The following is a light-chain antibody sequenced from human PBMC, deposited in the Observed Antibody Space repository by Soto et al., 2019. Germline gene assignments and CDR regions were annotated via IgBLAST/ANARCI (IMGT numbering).Light chain of an antibody. CDR2: DVT. V-gene: IGLV2-11*01. Sequence: QSALTQPRSVSGSPGQSVTVSCTGTSSDVGGYNYVSWFQHHPGKAPKLMIYDVTKRPSGVPDRFSGSKSGNTASLTISGLQAEDDADYYCCSYAASYTYVFGTGTKLTV. CDR3: CSYAASYTYV. CDR1: SSDVGGYNY. J-gene: IGLJ1*01.